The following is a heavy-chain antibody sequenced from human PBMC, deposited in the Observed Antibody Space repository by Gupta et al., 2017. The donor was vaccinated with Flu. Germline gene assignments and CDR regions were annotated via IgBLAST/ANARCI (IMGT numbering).Heavy chain of an antibody. Sequence: QVQLQESGPGLAKPSEPLSLTCVVSGYSISRGYYWGWIRQPPGKGLEWIGSIYHSGRTNYNPSLKSRVTLLVDTSKNQISLKLTSVTAADTAVYYCARDDNGTWGLEDGGQGTLVTVSS. V-gene: IGHV4-38-2*02. CDR3: ARDDNGTWGLED. D-gene: IGHD7-27*01. J-gene: IGHJ4*02. CDR2: IYHSGRT. CDR1: GYSISRGYY.